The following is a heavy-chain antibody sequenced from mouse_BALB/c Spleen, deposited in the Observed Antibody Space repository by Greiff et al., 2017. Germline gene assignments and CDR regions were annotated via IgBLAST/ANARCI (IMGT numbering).Heavy chain of an antibody. D-gene: IGHD1-1*01. V-gene: IGHV1-54*01. CDR3: ARYPRYYGSMDY. Sequence: VKLQESGAELVRPGTSVKVSCKASGYAFTNYLIEWVKQRPGQGLEWIGVINPGSGGTNYNEKFKGKATLTADKSSSTAYMQLSSLTSDDSAVYYCARYPRYYGSMDYWGQGTSVTVSS. CDR2: INPGSGGT. CDR1: GYAFTNYL. J-gene: IGHJ4*01.